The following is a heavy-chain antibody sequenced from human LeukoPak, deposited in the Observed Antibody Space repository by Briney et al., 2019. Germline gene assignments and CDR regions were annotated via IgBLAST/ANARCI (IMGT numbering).Heavy chain of an antibody. Sequence: GGSLRLSCAASGFTFSSYSMNWVRQAPGKGLEWVSSISSSSSYIYYADSVKGRFTISRDNAKNSLYLQMNSLRAEDTALYYCAKDVMMYYYGPLDYWGQGTLVTVSS. V-gene: IGHV3-21*04. CDR3: AKDVMMYYYGPLDY. CDR1: GFTFSSYS. D-gene: IGHD3-10*01. CDR2: ISSSSSYI. J-gene: IGHJ4*02.